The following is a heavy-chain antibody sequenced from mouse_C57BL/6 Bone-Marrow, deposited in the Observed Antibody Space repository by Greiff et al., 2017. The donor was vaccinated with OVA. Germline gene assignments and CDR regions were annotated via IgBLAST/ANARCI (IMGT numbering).Heavy chain of an antibody. CDR2: INPSSGYT. V-gene: IGHV1-7*01. Sequence: VHLVESGAELAKPGASVKLSCKASGYTFTSYWMHWVNQRPGQGLEWIGYINPSSGYTKYNQKFKDKATLTADKSSSTVYMQLSSRTYEDAAVYYCARGYGSPFAYWGQGTLVTVSA. D-gene: IGHD1-1*01. CDR1: GYTFTSYW. CDR3: ARGYGSPFAY. J-gene: IGHJ3*01.